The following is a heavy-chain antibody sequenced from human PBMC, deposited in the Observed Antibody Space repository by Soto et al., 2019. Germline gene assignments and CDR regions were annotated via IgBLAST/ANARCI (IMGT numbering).Heavy chain of an antibody. CDR2: IYYSGST. D-gene: IGHD6-19*01. CDR3: AIGPRMWLAGGGY. Sequence: SETLSLTCTVSGGSISSGGYYWSWIRQHPGKGLEWIGYIYYSGSTYYNPSLKSRVTISVDTSKNQFSLKLNSVTAADTAVYYCAIGPRMWLAGGGYWGQGTQVTVSS. J-gene: IGHJ4*02. CDR1: GGSISSGGYY. V-gene: IGHV4-31*03.